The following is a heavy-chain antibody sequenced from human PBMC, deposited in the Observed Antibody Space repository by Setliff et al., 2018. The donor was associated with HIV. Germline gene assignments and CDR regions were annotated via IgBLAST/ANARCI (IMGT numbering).Heavy chain of an antibody. Sequence: ASVKVSCKASGYTFTNYFVHWVRQAPGQGLEWMGMINPSGGQRSFAQKFQGSITVATATSTATSTGTVYMELRSLRSEDTAAYYCARDAPDYHFDHWGQGTLVTVSS. CDR1: GYTFTNYF. J-gene: IGHJ4*02. V-gene: IGHV1-46*01. CDR3: ARDAPDYHFDH. D-gene: IGHD4-17*01. CDR2: INPSGGQR.